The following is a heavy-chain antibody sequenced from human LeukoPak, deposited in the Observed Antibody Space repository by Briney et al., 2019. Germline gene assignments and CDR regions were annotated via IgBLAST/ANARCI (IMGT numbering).Heavy chain of an antibody. Sequence: GGSLRLSCAASGFTFSDYYVSWIRQAPGKGLEWISFISSSSSYTNYADSVKGRFTISRDNAKNSLYLHMNSLRAEDTAVYYCAKDRGPNTDSYDYWGQGTQVTVSS. J-gene: IGHJ4*02. CDR1: GFTFSDYY. D-gene: IGHD2-2*02. V-gene: IGHV3-11*05. CDR3: AKDRGPNTDSYDY. CDR2: ISSSSSYT.